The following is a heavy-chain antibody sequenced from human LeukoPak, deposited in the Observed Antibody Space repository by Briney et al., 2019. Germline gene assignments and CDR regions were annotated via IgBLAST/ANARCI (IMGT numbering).Heavy chain of an antibody. CDR2: INPSGTST. CDR3: ARGPPGRVYDSSKKGLFDP. J-gene: IGHJ5*02. Sequence: ASVKVSCKASGYTFTTYYLHWVRQAPGQGLEWMGIINPSGTSTTYAQKFQGRVTMTIDTSTSTVYMELSSLRSEDTAMYYCARGPPGRVYDSSKKGLFDPWGQGTLVIVSS. D-gene: IGHD3-22*01. CDR1: GYTFTTYY. V-gene: IGHV1-46*01.